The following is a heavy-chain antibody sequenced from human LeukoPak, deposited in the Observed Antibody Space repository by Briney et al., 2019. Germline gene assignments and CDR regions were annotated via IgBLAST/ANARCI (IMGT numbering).Heavy chain of an antibody. CDR3: AREPVVGALDY. CDR1: GFTFSSYW. V-gene: IGHV3-7*01. D-gene: IGHD1-26*01. J-gene: IGHJ4*02. CDR2: IKQDGSEK. Sequence: TGGSLRLSCAASGFTFSSYWMSWVRQAPGKGLEWVANIKQDGSEKYYADSVKGRFTISRDNSKNTLYLQMNSLRAEDTAVYYCAREPVVGALDYWGQGTLVTVSS.